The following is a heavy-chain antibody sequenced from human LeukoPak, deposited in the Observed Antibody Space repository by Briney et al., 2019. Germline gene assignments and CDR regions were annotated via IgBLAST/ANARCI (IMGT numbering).Heavy chain of an antibody. Sequence: ASVKVSCKASGCTFTSYGISWVRQAPGQGLEWMGWISAYNGNTNYAQKLQGRVTMTTDTSTSTAYMELRSLRSDDTAVYYCAREGDSSGYYPAYYFDYWGQGTLVTVSS. CDR2: ISAYNGNT. V-gene: IGHV1-18*01. CDR3: AREGDSSGYYPAYYFDY. J-gene: IGHJ4*02. D-gene: IGHD3-22*01. CDR1: GCTFTSYG.